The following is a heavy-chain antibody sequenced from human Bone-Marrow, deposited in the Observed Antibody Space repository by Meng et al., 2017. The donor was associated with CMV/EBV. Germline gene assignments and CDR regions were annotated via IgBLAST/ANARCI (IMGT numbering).Heavy chain of an antibody. Sequence: GGSLRLSCAASGFTFTYYTMNWVRQAPGKGLEWVSSVSSSSMYIYYADSVKGRFTISRDNAKNSVFLQMDSLGAEDMALYYCARDESVGTPIDSWGQGTLVTVPS. CDR2: VSSSSMYI. V-gene: IGHV3-21*01. CDR3: ARDESVGTPIDS. J-gene: IGHJ4*02. D-gene: IGHD1-26*01. CDR1: GFTFTYYT.